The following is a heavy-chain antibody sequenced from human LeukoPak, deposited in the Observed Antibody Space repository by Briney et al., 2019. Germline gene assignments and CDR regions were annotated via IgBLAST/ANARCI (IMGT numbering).Heavy chain of an antibody. Sequence: GGSLRLSCAASGFTFSSYAMHWVRQAPGKGLEWVAVISYDGSNKYYADSVKGRFTISRDNSKNTLYLLMNSLRAEDTAVYYCARESGWYYFDYWGQGTLVTVSS. V-gene: IGHV3-30-3*01. CDR2: ISYDGSNK. D-gene: IGHD6-19*01. CDR1: GFTFSSYA. CDR3: ARESGWYYFDY. J-gene: IGHJ4*02.